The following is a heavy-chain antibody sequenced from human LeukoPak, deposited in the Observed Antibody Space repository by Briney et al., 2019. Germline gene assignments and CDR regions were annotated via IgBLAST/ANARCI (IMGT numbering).Heavy chain of an antibody. CDR2: IYYSGST. CDR1: GGSISSHY. J-gene: IGHJ6*02. V-gene: IGHV4-59*11. CDR3: ARDEAVAGSPGYYYYAMDV. Sequence: SETLSLTCTVSGGSISSHYWSWIRQPPGKGLEWIGYIYYSGSTNYNPSLKSRVTISVDTSKYQFSLRLSSVTAADTAVYYCARDEAVAGSPGYYYYAMDVWGQGTTVTVSS. D-gene: IGHD6-19*01.